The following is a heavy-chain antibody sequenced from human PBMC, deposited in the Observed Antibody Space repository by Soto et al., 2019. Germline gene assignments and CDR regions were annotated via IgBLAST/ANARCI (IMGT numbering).Heavy chain of an antibody. V-gene: IGHV4-39*01. CDR1: GAAIGRGSCF. CDR3: ARHRKYYDILTGYYIPSHMDV. J-gene: IGHJ6*02. Sequence: WETRSLTWTGCGAAIGRGSCFWGWIRQPPGKGLEWIGSIYYSGSTYSNPSLQSRVTISVDTSTNQSSLKLSSVTAADTAVYYCARHRKYYDILTGYYIPSHMDVWGQGTTVT. CDR2: IYYSGST. D-gene: IGHD3-9*01.